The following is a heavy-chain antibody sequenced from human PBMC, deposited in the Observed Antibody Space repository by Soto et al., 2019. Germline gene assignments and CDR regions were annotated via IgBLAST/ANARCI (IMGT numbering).Heavy chain of an antibody. Sequence: ASVKVSCKASGYTFTSYDINWVRQATGQGLEWMGWMNPNSGNTGYAQKFQGRVTMTRKTSISTAYMELSSLRSEDTAVYYCARGGGSTSPIYYYYYYMDVWGKGTTVTVSS. V-gene: IGHV1-8*01. CDR2: MNPNSGNT. CDR3: ARGGGSTSPIYYYYYYMDV. CDR1: GYTFTSYD. J-gene: IGHJ6*03. D-gene: IGHD2-2*01.